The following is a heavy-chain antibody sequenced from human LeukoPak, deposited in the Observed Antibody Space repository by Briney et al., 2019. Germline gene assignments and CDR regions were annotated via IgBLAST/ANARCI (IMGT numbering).Heavy chain of an antibody. J-gene: IGHJ4*02. CDR1: GGSISSSNW. Sequence: PGTLSLTCAVSGGSISSSNWWSWVRQPPGKGLEWIGEIYHSGSTNYNPSLKSRVTISVDKSKNQFSLKLSSVTAADTAVYYCASSKLMITFGGVMVYWGQGTLVTVSS. CDR2: IYHSGST. D-gene: IGHD3-16*01. V-gene: IGHV4-4*03. CDR3: ASSKLMITFGGVMVY.